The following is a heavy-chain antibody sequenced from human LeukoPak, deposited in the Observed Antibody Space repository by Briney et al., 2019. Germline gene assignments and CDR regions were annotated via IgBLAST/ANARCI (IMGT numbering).Heavy chain of an antibody. D-gene: IGHD2-2*01. CDR2: INHSGST. V-gene: IGHV4-34*01. J-gene: IGHJ2*01. CDR1: GGSFSGYY. Sequence: PSETLSLTCAVYGGSFSGYYWSWIRQPPGKGLEWIGEINHSGSTNYNPSLKSRVTISVDTSKNRFSLKLSSVTAADTAVYYCARGGDIVVVPAAPQPRYWYFDLWGRGTLVTVSS. CDR3: ARGGDIVVVPAAPQPRYWYFDL.